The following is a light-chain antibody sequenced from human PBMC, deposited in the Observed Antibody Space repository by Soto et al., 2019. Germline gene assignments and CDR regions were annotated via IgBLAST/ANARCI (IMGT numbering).Light chain of an antibody. CDR1: QGISSS. V-gene: IGKV1-9*01. CDR2: AAS. Sequence: DIQLTQSPSSLSASVGDRVTFTCRASQGISSSLAWYQQKPGKAPKLLIYAASTLQSGVPSRFSSSGYGTEFTLTVSSLQPERFATFFCQQLSTFPLTFGGGTKVELK. J-gene: IGKJ4*01. CDR3: QQLSTFPLT.